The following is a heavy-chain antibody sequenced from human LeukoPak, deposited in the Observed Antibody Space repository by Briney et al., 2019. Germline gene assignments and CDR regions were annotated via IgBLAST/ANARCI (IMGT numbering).Heavy chain of an antibody. CDR1: GYTFTGYY. D-gene: IGHD6-13*01. V-gene: IGHV1-2*06. Sequence: VASVKVSCKASGYTFTGYYMHWVRQAPGQGLEWMGQINPNSGGTNYAQKVQGRVTMTRDTSISTAYMELSRLRSDDTAVYYCARGRSSSSWYGGWFDPWGQGTLVTVSS. CDR3: ARGRSSSSWYGGWFDP. J-gene: IGHJ5*02. CDR2: INPNSGGT.